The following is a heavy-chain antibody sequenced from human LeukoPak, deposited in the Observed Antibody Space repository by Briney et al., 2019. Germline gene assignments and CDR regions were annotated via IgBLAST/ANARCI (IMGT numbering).Heavy chain of an antibody. D-gene: IGHD3-3*01. V-gene: IGHV3-23*01. J-gene: IGHJ4*02. CDR1: GFTFSSYA. Sequence: GGSLRLSCAASGFTFSSYAMSWVRQAPGKGLEWVSAISGSGGSTYYADSVKSRFTISRDNSKNTLYLQMNSLRAEDTAVYYCAKDRPLTIFGVVTLIFDYWGQGTLVTVSS. CDR2: ISGSGGST. CDR3: AKDRPLTIFGVVTLIFDY.